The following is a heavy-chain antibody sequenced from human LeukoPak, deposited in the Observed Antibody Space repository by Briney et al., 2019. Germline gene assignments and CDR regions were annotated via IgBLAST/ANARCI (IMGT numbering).Heavy chain of an antibody. V-gene: IGHV3-21*01. CDR1: GFTFSSYS. J-gene: IGHJ4*02. D-gene: IGHD3-22*01. CDR2: ISSSSSYI. Sequence: PGGSLRLSCAASGFTFSSYSMNWVRQAPGKGLEWVSSISSSSSYIYYADSVKGRFTISRDNAKNSPYLQMNSLRAEDTAVYYCAREPYYYDSSGYSDYWGQGTLVTVSS. CDR3: AREPYYYDSSGYSDY.